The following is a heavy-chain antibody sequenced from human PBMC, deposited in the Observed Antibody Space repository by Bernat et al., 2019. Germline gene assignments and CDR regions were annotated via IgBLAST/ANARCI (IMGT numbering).Heavy chain of an antibody. V-gene: IGHV3-21*01. D-gene: IGHD2-15*01. J-gene: IGHJ3*02. CDR3: AILETAFCSGGSCYAFDI. Sequence: EVQLVESGGGLVKPGGSLRLSCAASGFTFSSYSMNWVRQAPGKGLEWVSSISSSSSYIYYADSVKGRFTISRDNAKNSLYLQMNSLRAEDTAVYYCAILETAFCSGGSCYAFDIRGQGTMVTVSS. CDR2: ISSSSSYI. CDR1: GFTFSSYS.